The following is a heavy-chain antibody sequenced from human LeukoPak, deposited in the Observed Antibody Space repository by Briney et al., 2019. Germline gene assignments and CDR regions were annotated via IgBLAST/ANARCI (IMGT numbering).Heavy chain of an antibody. CDR3: ARRYCSGGSCPRRNYYYGMDV. Sequence: GESLKISCKGSGYSFTSYWIGWVRQMPGKGLEWMGIIYPGDSDTRHSPSFQGQVTISADKSISTAYLQWSSRKASDTAMYYCARRYCSGGSCPRRNYYYGMDVWGQGTTVTVSS. CDR2: IYPGDSDT. D-gene: IGHD2-15*01. J-gene: IGHJ6*02. V-gene: IGHV5-51*01. CDR1: GYSFTSYW.